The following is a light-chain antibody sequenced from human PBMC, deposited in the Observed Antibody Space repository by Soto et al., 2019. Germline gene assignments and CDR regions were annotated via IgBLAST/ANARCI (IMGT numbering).Light chain of an antibody. CDR1: QSISSW. V-gene: IGKV1-5*03. CDR2: KAS. Sequence: DIQMTQSPSTLSASVGDRVTITCRASQSISSWLAWYQQKPGKAPKLLLYKASSLESAVPSRFSGRGSVTEFTLTISSLQTGDFATYYCQPYHRYPLTLGGGTRVESK. CDR3: QPYHRYPLT. J-gene: IGKJ4*01.